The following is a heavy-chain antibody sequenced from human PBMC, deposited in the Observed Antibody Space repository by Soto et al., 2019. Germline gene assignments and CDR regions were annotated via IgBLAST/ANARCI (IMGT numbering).Heavy chain of an antibody. V-gene: IGHV1-18*01. Sequence: QVQLVQSGAEVKKPGASVKVSCKASGYTFTTYDISWVRQAPGQGLEWMGRISTYNGNTNYPQSLQGRLTMTTDTATTTAYMEPRSLGSDDTDVYYCARDPYHVLMVNAPNLNGMDVWGQGTTVTVSS. D-gene: IGHD2-8*01. CDR2: ISTYNGNT. CDR1: GYTFTTYD. J-gene: IGHJ6*02. CDR3: ARDPYHVLMVNAPNLNGMDV.